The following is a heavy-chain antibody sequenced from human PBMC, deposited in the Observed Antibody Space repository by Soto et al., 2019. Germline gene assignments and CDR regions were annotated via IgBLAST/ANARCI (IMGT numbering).Heavy chain of an antibody. D-gene: IGHD2-2*01. CDR3: ARTWVVPAAHTLLHWFDP. V-gene: IGHV3-64D*06. Sequence: GGSLRLSCSASGFPFNTYAMHWIRQAPGKGLDDVSAISSSGFATYYADSVKGRFTISRDNSKNTMYLQMSDLRHEDTAVYYCARTWVVPAAHTLLHWFDPWGQGTLVTVSS. J-gene: IGHJ5*02. CDR1: GFPFNTYA. CDR2: ISSSGFAT.